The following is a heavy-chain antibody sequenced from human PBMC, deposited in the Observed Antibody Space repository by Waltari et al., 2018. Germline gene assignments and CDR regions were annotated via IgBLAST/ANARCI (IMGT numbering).Heavy chain of an antibody. CDR3: ASDRGRGLYLDS. V-gene: IGHV4-4*02. J-gene: IGHJ4*02. Sequence: QVQLQESGPGLVKPSGTLSLTCTVSGDSISNNFFWSWVRQSPVKGLEWIGQVPQSGRSNYNPSLESRVTVSMDTSKNQFSLKMTSVTAADTAIYYCASDRGRGLYLDSWGQGTLVTVSP. D-gene: IGHD2-15*01. CDR1: GDSISNNFF. CDR2: VPQSGRS.